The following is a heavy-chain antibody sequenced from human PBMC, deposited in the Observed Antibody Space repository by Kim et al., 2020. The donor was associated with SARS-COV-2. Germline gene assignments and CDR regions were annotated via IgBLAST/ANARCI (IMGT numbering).Heavy chain of an antibody. D-gene: IGHD3-16*02. J-gene: IGHJ4*01. CDR3: ARDFTFGGVIAYFDD. Sequence: GGSLRLSCEASGFTFHNYGMHWVRQAPGKGLEWVAVISYDGSKKYYADSVKGRFTISRDNSKSTLYLQMNSLRAEDTAVYSCARDFTFGGVIAYFDDWG. CDR1: GFTFHNYG. CDR2: ISYDGSKK. V-gene: IGHV3-33*05.